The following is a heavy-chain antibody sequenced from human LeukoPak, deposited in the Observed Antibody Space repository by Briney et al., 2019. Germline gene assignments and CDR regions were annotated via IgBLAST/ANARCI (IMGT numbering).Heavy chain of an antibody. D-gene: IGHD3-3*01. CDR3: ARSDWFDP. V-gene: IGHV3-74*01. CDR1: GFTFSSYW. Sequence: GGSLRLSCAASGFTFSSYWMHWVRQAPGKGLVWVSRVSSDGRNTIYADSVKGRFTISRDNAMNTLYLQMNSLRAEDTAVYYCARSDWFDPWGQGTLVTVSS. CDR2: VSSDGRNT. J-gene: IGHJ5*02.